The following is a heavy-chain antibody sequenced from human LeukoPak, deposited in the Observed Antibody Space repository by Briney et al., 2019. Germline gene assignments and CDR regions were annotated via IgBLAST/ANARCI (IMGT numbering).Heavy chain of an antibody. J-gene: IGHJ6*03. CDR3: ARGDYGGNSMAPYYYYYMDV. CDR1: GYTFTGYY. D-gene: IGHD4-23*01. Sequence: GASVKVSCKASGYTFTGYYMHWVRQAPGQGLEWMGWINPNSGGTNYAQKFQGRVTMTRDTSISTAYMELSRLRSDDTAVYYCARGDYGGNSMAPYYYYYMDVWGKGTTVTVSS. V-gene: IGHV1-2*02. CDR2: INPNSGGT.